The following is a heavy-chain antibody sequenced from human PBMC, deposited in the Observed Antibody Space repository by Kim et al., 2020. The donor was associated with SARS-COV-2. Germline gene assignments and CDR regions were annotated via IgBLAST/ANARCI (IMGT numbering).Heavy chain of an antibody. CDR1: GFTFSSYG. CDR2: IWYDGSNK. J-gene: IGHJ4*02. CDR3: ARDGLKSIAAAGTLDY. Sequence: GGSLRLSCAASGFTFSSYGMHWVRQAPGKGLEWVAVIWYDGSNKYYADSVKGRFTISRDNSKNTLYLQMNSLRAEDTAVYYCARDGLKSIAAAGTLDYWGQGTLVTVSS. V-gene: IGHV3-33*01. D-gene: IGHD6-13*01.